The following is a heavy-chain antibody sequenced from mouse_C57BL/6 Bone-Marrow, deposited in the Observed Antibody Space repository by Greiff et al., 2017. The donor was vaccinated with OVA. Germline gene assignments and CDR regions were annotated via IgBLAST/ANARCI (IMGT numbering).Heavy chain of an antibody. CDR3: ARDYYGSSYWYFDV. V-gene: IGHV1-4*01. D-gene: IGHD1-1*01. Sequence: VQLQQSGAELARPGASVKMSCKASGYTFTSYTMHWVKQRPGQGLEWIGYINPSSGYTKYNQKFKDKATLTADKSSSTAYMQLSSLTSEDSAGYYCARDYYGSSYWYFDVWGTGTTVTVSS. CDR1: GYTFTSYT. J-gene: IGHJ1*03. CDR2: INPSSGYT.